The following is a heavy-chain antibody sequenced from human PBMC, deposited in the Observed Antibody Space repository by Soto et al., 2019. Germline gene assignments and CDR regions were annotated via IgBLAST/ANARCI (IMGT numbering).Heavy chain of an antibody. CDR3: ASKGGTAMPSVPYYYYGMDV. D-gene: IGHD5-18*01. J-gene: IGHJ6*02. CDR2: FDPEDGET. CDR1: GYTLTELS. V-gene: IGHV1-24*01. Sequence: GASVKVSCKVSGYTLTELSMHWVRQAPGKGLEWMGGFDPEDGETIYAQKFQGRVTMTEDTSTDTAYMELSSLRSEDTAVYYCASKGGTAMPSVPYYYYGMDVWGQGTTVTVSS.